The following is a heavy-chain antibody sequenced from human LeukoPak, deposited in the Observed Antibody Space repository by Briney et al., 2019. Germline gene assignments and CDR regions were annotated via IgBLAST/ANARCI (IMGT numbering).Heavy chain of an antibody. Sequence: SETLSLTCTVSGGSISSSSYYWGWIRQSPGKGLERIGNIYYSGSTYYNPSLKSRVTISVDTSKNQFSLKLSSVTAADTAVYYCARDLGYDSSGYRDQKNDYWGQGTLVTVSS. D-gene: IGHD3-22*01. CDR1: GGSISSSSYY. CDR3: ARDLGYDSSGYRDQKNDY. V-gene: IGHV4-39*07. CDR2: IYYSGST. J-gene: IGHJ4*02.